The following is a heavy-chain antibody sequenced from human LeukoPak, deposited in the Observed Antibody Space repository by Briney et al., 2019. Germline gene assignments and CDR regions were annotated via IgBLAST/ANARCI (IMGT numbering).Heavy chain of an antibody. Sequence: SETLSLTCTVSGGSISSSSYYWGWIRQPPGKGLEWIGSIYYSGSTYYNPSLKSRVTISVDTSKNQFSLKLSSVTAADTAVYYCARDSGTPVTTLTYYYMDVWGKGTTVTVSS. CDR3: ARDSGTPVTTLTYYYMDV. J-gene: IGHJ6*03. D-gene: IGHD4-17*01. CDR2: IYYSGST. V-gene: IGHV4-39*07. CDR1: GGSISSSSYY.